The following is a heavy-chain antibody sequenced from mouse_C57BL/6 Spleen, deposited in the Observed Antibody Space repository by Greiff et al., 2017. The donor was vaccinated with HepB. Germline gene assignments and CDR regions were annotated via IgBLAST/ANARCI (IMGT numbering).Heavy chain of an antibody. J-gene: IGHJ2*01. D-gene: IGHD2-4*01. Sequence: QVQLQQSGPELVKPGASVKISCKASGYAFSSSWMNWVKQRPGKGLEWIGRIYPGDGDTNYNGKFKGKATLTADKSSSTAYMQLSSLTSEDSAVYFCARGHYYDYDAGEKPPFDYWGQGTTLTVSS. CDR3: ARGHYYDYDAGEKPPFDY. CDR2: IYPGDGDT. CDR1: GYAFSSSW. V-gene: IGHV1-82*01.